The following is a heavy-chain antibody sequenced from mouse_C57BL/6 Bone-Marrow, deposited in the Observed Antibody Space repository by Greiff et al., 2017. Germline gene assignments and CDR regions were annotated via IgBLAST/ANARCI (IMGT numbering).Heavy chain of an antibody. CDR3: ARQGRGYAMDY. CDR2: ISSGGSYT. CDR1: GFTFSSYG. J-gene: IGHJ4*01. Sequence: EVQVVESGGDLVKPGGSLKLSCAASGFTFSSYGMSWVRQTPDKRLEWVATISSGGSYTYYPDSVKGRFPISRDNAKNTLYLQMSSLKSEDTAMYYCARQGRGYAMDYWGQGTSVTVSS. V-gene: IGHV5-6*01.